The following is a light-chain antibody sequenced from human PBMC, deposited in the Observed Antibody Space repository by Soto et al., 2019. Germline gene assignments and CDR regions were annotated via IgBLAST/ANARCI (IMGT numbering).Light chain of an antibody. CDR2: GNS. CDR3: QSYDSSLSGSNVV. J-gene: IGLJ2*01. CDR1: SSNIGAGYD. V-gene: IGLV1-40*01. Sequence: QSVLTQPPSVSGAPGQRVTISCTGSSSNIGAGYDVHWYQQLPGTAPKLLIYGNSNRHSGVPDRFSGSKSGTSASLAITGLQAEDEDDYYCQSYDSSLSGSNVVFGGGTKVTVL.